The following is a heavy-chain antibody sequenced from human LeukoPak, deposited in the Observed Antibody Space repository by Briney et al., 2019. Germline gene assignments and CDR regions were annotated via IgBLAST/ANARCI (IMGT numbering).Heavy chain of an antibody. CDR1: GFTFSSYS. CDR2: ISSSSGYI. CDR3: ARDSPTTVTTSDY. Sequence: GGSLRLSCAASGFTFSSYSMNWVRQAPGKGLEWVSSISSSSGYIYYADSVKGRFTISRDNAKNSLYLQMNSLRAEDTAVYYCARDSPTTVTTSDYWGQGTLVTVSS. D-gene: IGHD4-17*01. V-gene: IGHV3-21*01. J-gene: IGHJ4*02.